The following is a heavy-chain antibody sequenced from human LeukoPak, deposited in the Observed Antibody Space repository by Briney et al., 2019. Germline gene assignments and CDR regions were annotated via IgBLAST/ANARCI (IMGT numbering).Heavy chain of an antibody. J-gene: IGHJ4*02. V-gene: IGHV3-33*01. CDR2: IWYDGSNK. Sequence: GGSLRLSCAASGFTFSSYGMHWVRQAPGKGLEWVAVIWYDGSNKYYADSVKGRFTISRDNAKNSLYLQMNSLRAEDTAVYYCATAIVVVPAATHDDYWGQGTLATVSS. D-gene: IGHD2-2*01. CDR3: ATAIVVVPAATHDDY. CDR1: GFTFSSYG.